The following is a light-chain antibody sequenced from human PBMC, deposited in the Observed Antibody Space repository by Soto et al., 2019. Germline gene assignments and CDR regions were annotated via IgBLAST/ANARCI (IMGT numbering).Light chain of an antibody. J-gene: IGLJ1*01. V-gene: IGLV2-14*01. CDR2: EVT. CDR1: SGDIGSYNR. CDR3: SSYTNISTRACV. Sequence: QSVLTQPASVSGSPGQSITISCTGTSGDIGSYNRVSWYQQHPGKAPKLIIYEVTDRPSGVSNRFSGSKSGNTASLTISGLQAEDEAAYYCSSYTNISTRACVFGTGTKVTVL.